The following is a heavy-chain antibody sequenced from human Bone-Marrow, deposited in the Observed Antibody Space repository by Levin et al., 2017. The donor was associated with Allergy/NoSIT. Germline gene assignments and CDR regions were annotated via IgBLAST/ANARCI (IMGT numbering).Heavy chain of an antibody. CDR1: GFTSSDHY. D-gene: IGHD3/OR15-3a*01. CDR3: NKVARTDDYGDY. Sequence: GGSLRLSCAASGFTSSDHYMDWVRQAPGKGLEWIGRIRNRAKSYSTDYAASVKGRFTILRDDSKNSVYLQMNSLKSEDTAVYYCNKVARTDDYGDYWGQGTLVTVSS. CDR2: IRNRAKSYST. J-gene: IGHJ4*02. V-gene: IGHV3-72*01.